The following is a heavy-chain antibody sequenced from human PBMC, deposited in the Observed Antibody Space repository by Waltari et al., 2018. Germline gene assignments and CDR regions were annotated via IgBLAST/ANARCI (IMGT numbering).Heavy chain of an antibody. J-gene: IGHJ4*02. V-gene: IGHV3-73*02. CDR3: TTRLAPAGKDY. CDR1: GFTFSGSA. Sequence: EVQLVESGGGMVQPGGFLKLSCAASGFTFSGSAMHWVRQASGKGRELVGRIRRKGNRYATTYAASVKGRFTISRDDSKNTAYLQMNSLKTEDTAVYYCTTRLAPAGKDYWGQGTLVTVSS. D-gene: IGHD6-13*01. CDR2: IRRKGNRYAT.